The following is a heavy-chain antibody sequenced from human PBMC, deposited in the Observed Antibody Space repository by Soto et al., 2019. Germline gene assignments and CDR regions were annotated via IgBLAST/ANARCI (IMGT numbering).Heavy chain of an antibody. CDR1: GYSLTGTS. CDR3: TSLNPYFDF. V-gene: IGHV1-24*01. CDR2: FDPEDAET. J-gene: IGHJ4*02. Sequence: QVHLVQSGAEVKTPGASVKVSCKVSGYSLTGTSMHWVRQSPGKGLEWMGGFDPEDAETFYAQKFQSRVTMTEDSSTDTAYMELTNLTSADTAIYFCTSLNPYFDFWGQGTPVTVSS.